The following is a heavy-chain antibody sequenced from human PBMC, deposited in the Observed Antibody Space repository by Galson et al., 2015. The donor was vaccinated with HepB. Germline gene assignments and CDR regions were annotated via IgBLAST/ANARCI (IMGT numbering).Heavy chain of an antibody. CDR2: ISYDGSNR. V-gene: IGHV3-30-3*01. CDR1: GFTFSSYA. D-gene: IGHD1-26*01. Sequence: SLRLSCAASGFTFSSYAMHWVRQAPGKGLEWVAVISYDGSNRYYADSVKGRFTISRDNSKNTLYLQMNSLRAEDTAVYYCASGGATLIDYWGQGTLVTVSS. J-gene: IGHJ4*02. CDR3: ASGGATLIDY.